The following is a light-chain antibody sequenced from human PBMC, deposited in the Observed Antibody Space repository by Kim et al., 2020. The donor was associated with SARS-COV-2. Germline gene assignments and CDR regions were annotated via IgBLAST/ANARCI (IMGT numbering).Light chain of an antibody. J-gene: IGLJ2*01. CDR2: QDT. Sequence: SVSPGQTASITCPVDNLRNRYASWYRHKAGQSPELIIYQDTKRPSGIPERYAASNSGNTATLTITETQSVDEADYFCQAWDSNTGVFGGGTQLTVL. CDR3: QAWDSNTGV. CDR1: NLRNRY. V-gene: IGLV3-1*01.